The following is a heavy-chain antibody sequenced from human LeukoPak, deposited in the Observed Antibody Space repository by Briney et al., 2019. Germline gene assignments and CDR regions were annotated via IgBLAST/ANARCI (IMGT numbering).Heavy chain of an antibody. V-gene: IGHV1-18*01. CDR1: GYTFTSYG. D-gene: IGHD4-17*01. CDR2: ISAYDGNT. J-gene: IGHJ4*02. CDR3: ARVGPDYGDDDY. Sequence: ASVTVSCKASGYTFTSYGISWVRQAPGQGLEWMGWISAYDGNTNYAQKLQGRVTMTTDTSTSTAYRELRSLRSDDTAVYYCARVGPDYGDDDYWGQGTLVTVSS.